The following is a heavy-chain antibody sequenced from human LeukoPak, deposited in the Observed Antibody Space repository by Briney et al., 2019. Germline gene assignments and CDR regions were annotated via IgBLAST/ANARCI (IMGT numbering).Heavy chain of an antibody. CDR3: AKAALGTTELSGLDY. CDR2: ISWNSGSI. D-gene: IGHD4-11*01. Sequence: GGSLRLSCAASGFTFDDYAMPWVRQAPGKGLEWVSGISWNSGSIGYADSVKGRFTISRDSAKNSLYLQMNSLRAEDTALYYCAKAALGTTELSGLDYWGQGTLVTVSS. CDR1: GFTFDDYA. V-gene: IGHV3-9*01. J-gene: IGHJ4*02.